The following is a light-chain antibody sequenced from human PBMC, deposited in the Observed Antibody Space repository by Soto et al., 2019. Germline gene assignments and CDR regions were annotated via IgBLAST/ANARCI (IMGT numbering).Light chain of an antibody. V-gene: IGLV2-8*01. CDR2: EVN. CDR1: SSDVGGYNY. Sequence: QSALTQPPSASGSPGQSVTISCTGTSSDVGGYNYVSWYQQHPGKAPKLMIYEVNKRPSGVPDRFSGSKSVNTASLTVSGLQAEDEADYYCNSYAGSNNLVFGGGTKLTVL. CDR3: NSYAGSNNLV. J-gene: IGLJ2*01.